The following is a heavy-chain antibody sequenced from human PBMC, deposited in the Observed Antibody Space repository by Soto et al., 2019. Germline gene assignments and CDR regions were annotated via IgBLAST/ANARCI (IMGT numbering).Heavy chain of an antibody. CDR3: ARVSVLSSNWFDP. CDR1: GGTFNSYA. J-gene: IGHJ5*02. Sequence: SVKVSCKASGGTFNSYAISWVRQAPGQGLEWMGGIIPIFGTANYAQKFQGRVTITADESTSTAYMELSSLRSEDTAVYYCARVSVLSSNWFDPWGQGTLVTVSS. D-gene: IGHD3-3*02. CDR2: IIPIFGTA. V-gene: IGHV1-69*13.